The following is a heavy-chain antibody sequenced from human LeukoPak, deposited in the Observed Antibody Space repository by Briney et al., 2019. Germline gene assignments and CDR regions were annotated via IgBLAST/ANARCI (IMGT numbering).Heavy chain of an antibody. CDR1: GGTFSSYA. CDR3: ARGAFQLLLLLY. Sequence: ASVKVSCKASGGTFSSYAISWVRQATGQGLEWMGWMNPNSGNTGYAQKFQGRVTMTRNTSISTAYMELSSLRSEDTAVYYCARGAFQLLLLLYWGQGTLVTVSS. D-gene: IGHD2-2*01. J-gene: IGHJ4*02. V-gene: IGHV1-8*02. CDR2: MNPNSGNT.